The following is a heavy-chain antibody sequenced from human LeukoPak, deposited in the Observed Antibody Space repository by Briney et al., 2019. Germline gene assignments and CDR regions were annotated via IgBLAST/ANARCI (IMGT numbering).Heavy chain of an antibody. V-gene: IGHV3-23*01. CDR2: LTDSGGTT. CDR1: GFTFSSYA. D-gene: IGHD5-24*01. Sequence: SGGSLRLSCVASGFTFSSYAMGWVRQAPGKRPVWVSSLTDSGGTTYYVDSVKGRFTISRDNSKNTLYLHMNSLRAEDTAMYYCAKKRDAFDIWGQGTVVAVSS. CDR3: AKKRDAFDI. J-gene: IGHJ3*02.